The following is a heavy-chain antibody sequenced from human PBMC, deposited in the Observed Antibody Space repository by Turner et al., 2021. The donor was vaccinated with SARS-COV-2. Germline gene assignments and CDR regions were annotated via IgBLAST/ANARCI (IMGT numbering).Heavy chain of an antibody. V-gene: IGHV3-33*01. CDR3: ARDPYYDFSGGSMDV. D-gene: IGHD3-3*01. Sequence: QAQLVESGGGVVLPGRSRRLSCVSFVFTFSSYGMHWVRQAPGKGLDWVAVIWYDGSNKYYANSVKGRFTISRDNSKNTLYLQMNSLGAEDTAVYYCARDPYYDFSGGSMDVWGQGTTVTVSS. CDR2: IWYDGSNK. J-gene: IGHJ6*02. CDR1: VFTFSSYG.